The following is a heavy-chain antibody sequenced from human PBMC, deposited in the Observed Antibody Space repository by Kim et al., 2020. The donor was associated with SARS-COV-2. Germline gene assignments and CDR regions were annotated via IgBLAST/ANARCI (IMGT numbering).Heavy chain of an antibody. CDR3: AKGVGFIAAAGTTFDY. CDR2: ISWNSGSI. J-gene: IGHJ4*02. D-gene: IGHD6-13*01. CDR1: GFTFDDYA. V-gene: IGHV3-9*01. Sequence: GGSLRLSCAASGFTFDDYAMHWVRQAPGKGLEWVSGISWNSGSIGYADSVKGRFTISRDNAKNSLYLQMNSLRAEDTALYYCAKGVGFIAAAGTTFDYWGQGTLVTVSS.